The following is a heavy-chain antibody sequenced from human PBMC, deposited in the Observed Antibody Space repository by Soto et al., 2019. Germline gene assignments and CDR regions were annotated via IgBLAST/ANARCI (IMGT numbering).Heavy chain of an antibody. CDR3: ARMDPEITMVRGVMGFDP. D-gene: IGHD3-10*01. V-gene: IGHV1-3*01. CDR2: INAGNGNT. J-gene: IGHJ5*02. CDR1: GYTFTSYA. Sequence: ASVKVSCKASGYTFTSYAMHWVRQAPGQRLEWMGWINAGNGNTKYSQKFQGRVTITRDTSASTAYMELSSLRSEDTAVYYCARMDPEITMVRGVMGFDPWGQGTLVTVSS.